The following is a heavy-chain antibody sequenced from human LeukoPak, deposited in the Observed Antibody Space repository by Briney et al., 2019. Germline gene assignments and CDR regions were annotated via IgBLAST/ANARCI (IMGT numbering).Heavy chain of an antibody. D-gene: IGHD3-16*02. Sequence: GGSLRLSCAASGITFSTYSMTWVRQAPGKGLEWVSSISSSSNYIYYADSVKGRFTISRDNAKNSLYLQMNSLRAEDTAVYYCARLTFGGVIGFDYWGQGTLVTVSS. V-gene: IGHV3-21*01. CDR3: ARLTFGGVIGFDY. CDR2: ISSSSNYI. J-gene: IGHJ4*02. CDR1: GITFSTYS.